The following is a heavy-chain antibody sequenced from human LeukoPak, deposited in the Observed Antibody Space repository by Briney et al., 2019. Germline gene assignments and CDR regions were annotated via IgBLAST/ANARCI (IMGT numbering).Heavy chain of an antibody. V-gene: IGHV3-23*01. D-gene: IGHD5-24*01. CDR3: ATQRDGYNSPFDY. J-gene: IGHJ4*02. Sequence: PGGSLRLSCAASGFTFDSYAFSWVRQAPGKGLEWVSAVSGSGGSTDYADSVKGRFTISRDNAKKSLYLHMNILRAEDTAVYYCATQRDGYNSPFDYWGQGTLVTVSS. CDR1: GFTFDSYA. CDR2: VSGSGGST.